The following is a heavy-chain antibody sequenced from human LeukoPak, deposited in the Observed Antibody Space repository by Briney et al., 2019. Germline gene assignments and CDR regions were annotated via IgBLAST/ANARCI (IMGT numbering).Heavy chain of an antibody. J-gene: IGHJ4*02. CDR2: ISAYNGNT. V-gene: IGHV1-18*01. CDR1: GYTFTSYG. D-gene: IGHD6-25*01. CDR3: ASGVDLGAVYYFDY. Sequence: ASVXVSCKASGYTFTSYGISWVRQAPGQGLEWMGWISAYNGNTNYAQKLQGRVTMTTDTSTSTAYMELRSLRSDDTAVYYCASGVDLGAVYYFDYWGQGTLVTVSS.